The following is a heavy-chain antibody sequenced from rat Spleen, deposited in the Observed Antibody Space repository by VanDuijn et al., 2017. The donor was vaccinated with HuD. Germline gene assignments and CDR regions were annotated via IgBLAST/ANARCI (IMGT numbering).Heavy chain of an antibody. CDR2: ISHSGGNT. D-gene: IGHD1-9*01. Sequence: EVQLVESGGGLVQPGGSMNLSCAASGFTFSNYGIQWIRQAPTKGLEWVASISHSGGNTYYRDSVKGRFTISRDNAKSTLYLQMDSLRSEDAATYYWARRHYGYTDYFDYWGQGVMVTVSS. CDR1: GFTFSNYG. J-gene: IGHJ2*01. CDR3: ARRHYGYTDYFDY. V-gene: IGHV5-19*01.